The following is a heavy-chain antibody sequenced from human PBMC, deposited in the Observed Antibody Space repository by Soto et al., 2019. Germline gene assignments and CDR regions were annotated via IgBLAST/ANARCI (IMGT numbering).Heavy chain of an antibody. CDR3: AGEAQLLGFWSGYYPIWFDP. V-gene: IGHV4-59*01. CDR2: IYYSGST. CDR1: GGSISSYY. D-gene: IGHD3-3*01. Sequence: SETLSLTCTVSGGSISSYYWSWIRQPPGKGLEWIGYIYYSGSTNYNPSLKSRVTISVDTSKNQFSLKLSSVTAADTAVYYCAGEAQLLGFWSGYYPIWFDPWGQGTLVTVSS. J-gene: IGHJ5*02.